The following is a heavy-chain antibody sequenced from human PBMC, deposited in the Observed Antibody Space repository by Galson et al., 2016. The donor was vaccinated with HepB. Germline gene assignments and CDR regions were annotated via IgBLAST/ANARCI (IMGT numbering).Heavy chain of an antibody. J-gene: IGHJ4*02. CDR3: ARGSSWHKFFDY. CDR1: DGSINNYY. V-gene: IGHV4-59*01. D-gene: IGHD6-6*01. Sequence: SETLSLTCTVSDGSINNYYWNWVRRPPGKGLEWIGYIHYTGSTNYKPSLKDRVSISQDTSRNQFSLNLRSLTAADTALYYCARGSSWHKFFDYWGRGTLVTVSS. CDR2: IHYTGST.